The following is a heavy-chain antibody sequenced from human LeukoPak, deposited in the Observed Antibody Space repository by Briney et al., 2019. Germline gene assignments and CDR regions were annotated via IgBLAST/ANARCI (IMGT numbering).Heavy chain of an antibody. V-gene: IGHV3-66*01. D-gene: IGHD3-22*01. J-gene: IGHJ3*02. CDR1: GITVSTNY. Sequence: QAGGSPRLSCAASGITVSTNYMSWVRQAPGKGLEWVSVIYSGGSTYYADSVKGRFTISRDNSKNTLYLQMNSLRAEDTAVYYCASPSGYSDAFDIWGQGTMVTVSS. CDR3: ASPSGYSDAFDI. CDR2: IYSGGST.